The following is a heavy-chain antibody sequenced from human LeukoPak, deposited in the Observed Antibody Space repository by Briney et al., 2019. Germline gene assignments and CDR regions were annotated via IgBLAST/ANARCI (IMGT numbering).Heavy chain of an antibody. CDR3: AKYSRVDTTRDLDY. CDR1: GFTFSSNW. CDR2: IGGRGNNK. D-gene: IGHD3-3*01. V-gene: IGHV3-23*01. Sequence: GGSLRLSCAASGFTFSSNWMSWVRQAPGKGLEWVSVIGGRGNNKYYAAMVKGRFTISRDNSKNTLYLQMNSLRAEDTAVYYCAKYSRVDTTRDLDYWGQGTLVTVSS. J-gene: IGHJ4*02.